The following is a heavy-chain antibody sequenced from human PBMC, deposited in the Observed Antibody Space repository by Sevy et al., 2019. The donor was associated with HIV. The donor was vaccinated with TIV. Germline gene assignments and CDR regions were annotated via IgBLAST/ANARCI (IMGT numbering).Heavy chain of an antibody. V-gene: IGHV4-59*08. CDR3: AGENAWGRGYS. D-gene: IGHD1-26*01. CDR1: GGSITSLY. J-gene: IGHJ4*02. CDR2: IYYNGHI. Sequence: SETLSLTCTVSGGSITSLYWNWIRQPPGKGLEWIANIYYNGHINYNPSLKSRVTLSLDTSKNQFSLRLSAVTTADTAMYYCAGENAWGRGYSWGQGTLVTVSS.